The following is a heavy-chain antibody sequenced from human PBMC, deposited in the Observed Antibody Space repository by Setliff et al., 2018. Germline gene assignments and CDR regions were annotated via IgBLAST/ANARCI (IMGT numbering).Heavy chain of an antibody. CDR1: GESIDSVATGNHY. V-gene: IGHV4-4*07. D-gene: IGHD3-10*01. CDR2: INTSGST. CDR3: ARDVGGEGYFDS. J-gene: IGHJ4*02. Sequence: SETLSLTCIVSGESIDSVATGNHYWSWIRQPAGKGLQWIGRINTSGSTKYNPSLKSRVTMSVDTSKNQFSLKLSAVTAADTAVYYCARDVGGEGYFDSWGQGTLVTVSS.